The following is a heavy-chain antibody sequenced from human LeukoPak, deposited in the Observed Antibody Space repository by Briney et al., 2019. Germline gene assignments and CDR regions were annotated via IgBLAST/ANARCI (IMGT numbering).Heavy chain of an antibody. CDR1: GFTFSDYI. CDR2: IRRGTNSYIT. CDR3: TRDGGEGGNSAFDI. J-gene: IGHJ3*02. D-gene: IGHD3-16*01. V-gene: IGHV3-72*01. Sequence: GGSLRLSCAASGFTFSDYILDWVRQAPGKGLEWVGRIRRGTNSYITEYAASVKGRFIISRDGSKNSLYLHMNSLKTEDTAVYHCTRDGGEGGNSAFDIWGQGTMVTVSS.